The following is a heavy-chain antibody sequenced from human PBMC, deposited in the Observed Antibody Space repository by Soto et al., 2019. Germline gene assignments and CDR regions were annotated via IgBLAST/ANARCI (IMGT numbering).Heavy chain of an antibody. CDR3: NTGYCYDSSGYYPAGDY. CDR2: IKSKTDGGTT. Sequence: GGSLRLSCAASGFTFSNAWMSWVRQAPGKGLEWVGRIKSKTDGGTTDYAAPVKGRFTISRDDSKNTLYLQMNSLKTEDTAVYYCNTGYCYDSSGYYPAGDYWGQGTLVTVSS. D-gene: IGHD3-22*01. CDR1: GFTFSNAW. J-gene: IGHJ4*02. V-gene: IGHV3-15*01.